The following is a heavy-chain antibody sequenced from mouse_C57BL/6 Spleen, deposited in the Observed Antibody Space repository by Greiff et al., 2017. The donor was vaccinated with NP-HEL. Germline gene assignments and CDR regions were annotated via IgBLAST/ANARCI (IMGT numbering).Heavy chain of an antibody. CDR1: GYTFTDYY. CDR2: IFPGSGST. D-gene: IGHD2-3*01. V-gene: IGHV1-75*01. CDR3: ARDGDGYYHFDY. J-gene: IGHJ2*01. Sequence: VKLMESGPELVKPGASVKISCKASGYTFTDYYINWVKQRPGQGLEWIGWIFPGSGSTYYNEKFKGKATLTVDKSSSTAYMLLSSLTSEDSAVYFCARDGDGYYHFDYWGQGTTLTVSS.